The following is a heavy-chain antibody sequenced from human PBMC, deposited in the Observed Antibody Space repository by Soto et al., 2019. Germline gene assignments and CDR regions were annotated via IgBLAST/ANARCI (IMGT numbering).Heavy chain of an antibody. J-gene: IGHJ4*02. CDR2: IWYDGSNK. V-gene: IGHV3-33*06. CDR1: GFTFSSYG. Sequence: LRLSCAASGFTFSSYGMHWVRQAPGKGLEWVAVIWYDGSNKYYADSVKGRFTISRDNSKNTLYLQMNSLRAEDTAIYYCAKGRGDYSPFDYWGQGSLVTVSS. D-gene: IGHD4-17*01. CDR3: AKGRGDYSPFDY.